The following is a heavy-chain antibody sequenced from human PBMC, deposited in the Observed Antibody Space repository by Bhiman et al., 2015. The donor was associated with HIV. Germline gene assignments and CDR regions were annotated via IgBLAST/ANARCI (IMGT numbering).Heavy chain of an antibody. D-gene: IGHD6-6*01. CDR1: GFTFSSYG. V-gene: IGHV3-30*18. CDR2: ISDDGSNK. CDR3: AKDLALGSSSGNYFDY. Sequence: QVQLVESGGGVVQPGRSLRLSCAASGFTFSSYGMHWVRQAPGKGLEWVAVISDDGSNKYYADSVKGRFTISRDNSKNTLYLQMNSLRAEDTAVYYCAKDLALGSSSGNYFDYWGQGTLVTVSS. J-gene: IGHJ4*02.